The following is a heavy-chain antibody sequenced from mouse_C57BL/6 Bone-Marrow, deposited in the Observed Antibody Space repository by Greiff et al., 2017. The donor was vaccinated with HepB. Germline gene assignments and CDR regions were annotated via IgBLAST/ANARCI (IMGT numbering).Heavy chain of an antibody. CDR1: GYTFTDYP. V-gene: IGHV1-67*01. CDR2: ISTYSDNT. CDR3: ARGWDPYVIDY. J-gene: IGHJ4*01. Sequence: VQLQQSGPELVRPGVSVKISCKGSGYTFTDYPMNWVKQSHAKSLEWIGIISTYSDNTNYSQKFKGKATMTVNKSSSTAYMELAGLTSEDSAVYYCARGWDPYVIDYWGHGTSVTVSS. D-gene: IGHD4-1*01.